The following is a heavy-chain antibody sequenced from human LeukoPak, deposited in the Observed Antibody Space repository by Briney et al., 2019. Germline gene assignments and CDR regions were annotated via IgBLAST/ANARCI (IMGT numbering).Heavy chain of an antibody. J-gene: IGHJ4*02. CDR3: ARADYCSGGSCYSGNFDY. V-gene: IGHV1-18*01. Sequence: GASVKVSCKASGYTFTSYGISWVRQAPGQGLEWMGWISGYNGNTKYAQKLQGRVTMTTDTSTSTAYMELRSLRSDDTAVYYGARADYCSGGSCYSGNFDYWGQGTLVTVSS. CDR1: GYTFTSYG. D-gene: IGHD2-15*01. CDR2: ISGYNGNT.